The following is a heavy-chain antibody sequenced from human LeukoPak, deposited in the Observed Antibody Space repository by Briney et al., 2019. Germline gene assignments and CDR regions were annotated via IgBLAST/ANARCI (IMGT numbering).Heavy chain of an antibody. J-gene: IGHJ4*02. CDR2: ISAYNGNT. V-gene: IGHV1-18*01. Sequence: ASVKVSCKASGYTFTSYGISWVRQAPGQGLEWMGWISAYNGNTNYAQKLQGRVTMTTDTSTSTAYMELRSLRSDDTAVYYCARDLKGRYSGHDLYDYVWGSYRYISYYFDYWGQGTLVTVSS. CDR3: ARDLKGRYSGHDLYDYVWGSYRYISYYFDY. D-gene: IGHD3-16*02. CDR1: GYTFTSYG.